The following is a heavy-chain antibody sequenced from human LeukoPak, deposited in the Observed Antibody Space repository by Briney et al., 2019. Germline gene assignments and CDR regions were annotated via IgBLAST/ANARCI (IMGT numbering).Heavy chain of an antibody. Sequence: SQTLSLTRTVSGGSISSGDYYWSWIRQPPGKGLEWIGYIYYSGSTYYNPSLKSRVTISVDTSKNQFSLKLSSVTAADTAVYYCASVLCCGADCYSGRYFFDYWGQGTLVTVSS. CDR3: ASVLCCGADCYSGRYFFDY. CDR1: GGSISSGDYY. CDR2: IYYSGST. V-gene: IGHV4-30-4*01. D-gene: IGHD2-21*02. J-gene: IGHJ4*02.